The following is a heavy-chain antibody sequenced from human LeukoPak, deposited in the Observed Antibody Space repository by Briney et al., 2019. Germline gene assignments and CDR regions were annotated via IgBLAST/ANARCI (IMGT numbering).Heavy chain of an antibody. CDR1: GFTFSSYA. V-gene: IGHV3-23*01. CDR3: AKVHDFWSGYFGN. J-gene: IGHJ4*02. D-gene: IGHD3-3*01. CDR2: ISGSGGST. Sequence: GGSLRLSCAASGFTFSSYAMSWVRQAPGKGLEWVSAISGSGGSTYYADSVEGRFTISRENPKNTLYLQMNSLRAEDTAVYYCAKVHDFWSGYFGNWGQGTLVTVSS.